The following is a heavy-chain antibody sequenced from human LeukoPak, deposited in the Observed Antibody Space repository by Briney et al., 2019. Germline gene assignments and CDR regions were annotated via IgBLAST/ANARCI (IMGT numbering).Heavy chain of an antibody. CDR3: ARNPDYDFWSGYYTGPDY. V-gene: IGHV3-48*03. CDR1: GFTFSSYE. J-gene: IGHJ4*02. CDR2: ISSSGSTI. Sequence: GGSLRLSCAASGFTFSSYEMNWVRQAPGKGLEWVSYISSSGSTIYYADSVKGRFTISRDNDKNSLYLQMNSLRAEDTAVYYCARNPDYDFWSGYYTGPDYWGQGTLVTVSS. D-gene: IGHD3-3*01.